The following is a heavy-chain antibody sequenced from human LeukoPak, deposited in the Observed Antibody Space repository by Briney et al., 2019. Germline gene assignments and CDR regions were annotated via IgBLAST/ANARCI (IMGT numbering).Heavy chain of an antibody. Sequence: PSETLSLTCTVSGGSISSSSYYWGWLRQPPGKGLEWIGSIYYSGSTYYNPSLKSRVTISVDTSKNQFSLKLSSVTAADTAVYYCAPSPYYDFWSGYPNGFDPWGQGTLVTVSS. CDR3: APSPYYDFWSGYPNGFDP. D-gene: IGHD3-3*01. CDR2: IYYSGST. J-gene: IGHJ5*02. CDR1: GGSISSSSYY. V-gene: IGHV4-39*01.